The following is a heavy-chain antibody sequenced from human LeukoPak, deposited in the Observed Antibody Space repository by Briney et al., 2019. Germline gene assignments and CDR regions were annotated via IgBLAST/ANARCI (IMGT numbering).Heavy chain of an antibody. CDR3: AREAYDSSGYRNYYFDY. V-gene: IGHV1-69*13. D-gene: IGHD3-22*01. CDR2: IIPIFGTA. Sequence: SVNVSCKASGGTFSSYAISWVRQAPGQGLEWMGGIIPIFGTANYAQKFQGRVTITADESTSTAYMELSSLRSEDTAVYYCAREAYDSSGYRNYYFDYWGQGTLVTVSS. J-gene: IGHJ4*02. CDR1: GGTFSSYA.